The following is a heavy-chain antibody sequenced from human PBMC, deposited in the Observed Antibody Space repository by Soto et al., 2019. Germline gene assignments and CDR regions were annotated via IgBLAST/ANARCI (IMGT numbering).Heavy chain of an antibody. D-gene: IGHD6-19*01. CDR3: AREGIAVAGSYGMDV. V-gene: IGHV1-2*02. Sequence: QVQLVQSGAEVKKPGASVKVSCKASGYTFTGYYMHWVRQAPGQGLEWMGWINPNSGGTNYAQKFQGGVTMTRDTSISTAYMELSRLRSDDTAVYYCAREGIAVAGSYGMDVWGQGTTVTVSS. J-gene: IGHJ6*02. CDR2: INPNSGGT. CDR1: GYTFTGYY.